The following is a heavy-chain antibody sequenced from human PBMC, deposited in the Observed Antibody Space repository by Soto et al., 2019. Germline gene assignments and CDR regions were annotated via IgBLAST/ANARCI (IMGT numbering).Heavy chain of an antibody. V-gene: IGHV1-46*01. CDR1: GYTFTTYY. D-gene: IGHD5-18*01. CDR2: INPSGGST. Sequence: QVQLVQSGAEVKKPGASLKVSCETSGYTFTTYYMHWVRRAPGQGLEWMGMINPSGGSTSYAQTFQGRVTMTRDTSTRTIYMELSSLRRDDPAIYYCARRAYNYANMDVWGQGTTVTVSS. CDR3: ARRAYNYANMDV. J-gene: IGHJ6*02.